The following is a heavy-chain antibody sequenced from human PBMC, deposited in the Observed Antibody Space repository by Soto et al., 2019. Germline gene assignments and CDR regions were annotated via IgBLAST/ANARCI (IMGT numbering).Heavy chain of an antibody. CDR1: GCSVSSDTHY. V-gene: IGHV4-61*01. J-gene: IGHJ6*02. Sequence: ETLSLTCTGAGCSVSSDTHYWSWIRQPPGKRLEWIGLIYSSGSTNYNPSLKSRVTMSVDTSKNQFSLKLRSVIVADTAVYHCARFVRSCSGTTCYTRADVWGQGTTVTVSS. D-gene: IGHD2-2*02. CDR3: ARFVRSCSGTTCYTRADV. CDR2: IYSSGST.